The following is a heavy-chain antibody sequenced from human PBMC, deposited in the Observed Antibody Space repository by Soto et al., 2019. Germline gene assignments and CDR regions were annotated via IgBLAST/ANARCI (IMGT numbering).Heavy chain of an antibody. CDR3: ARVIVVVTANYGMDV. V-gene: IGHV1-8*01. D-gene: IGHD2-21*02. CDR2: MNPNSGNT. Sequence: ASVKVSCKASGYTFTSYDINWVRQATGQGLEWMGWMNPNSGNTGYAQKFQGRVTMTRNTSISTAYMELSSLRSEDTAVYYCARVIVVVTANYGMDVWGQGTTVTVSS. CDR1: GYTFTSYD. J-gene: IGHJ6*02.